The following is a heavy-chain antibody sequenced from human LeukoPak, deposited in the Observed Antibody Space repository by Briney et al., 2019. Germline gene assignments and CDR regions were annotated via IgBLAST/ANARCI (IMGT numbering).Heavy chain of an antibody. Sequence: PGGSLRLSCAASGFTFSSYAMSWVRQAPGQGLEWVSAISGSGGSTYYADSVKGRFTISRDNSKNTLYLQMNSLRAEDTAVYYCAKADDYGDYVSAFDIWGQGTMVTVSS. D-gene: IGHD4-17*01. J-gene: IGHJ3*02. V-gene: IGHV3-23*01. CDR1: GFTFSSYA. CDR3: AKADDYGDYVSAFDI. CDR2: ISGSGGST.